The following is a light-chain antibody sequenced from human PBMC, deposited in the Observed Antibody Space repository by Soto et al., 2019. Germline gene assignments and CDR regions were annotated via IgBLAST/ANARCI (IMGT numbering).Light chain of an antibody. CDR1: QSVSSY. J-gene: IGKJ1*01. CDR3: QQRSNWLTWT. CDR2: DAS. V-gene: IGKV3-11*01. Sequence: EIVLTQSPATLSLSPGERATLSCRASQSVSSYLAWYQQKPGQAPRLLIYDASNRATGIPARFSGSGSGTEFTLTISSLEPEDFAVYYCQQRSNWLTWTLGQGTKVDIK.